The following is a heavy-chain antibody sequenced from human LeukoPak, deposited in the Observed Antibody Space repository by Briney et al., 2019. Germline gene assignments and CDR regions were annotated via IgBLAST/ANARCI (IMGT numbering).Heavy chain of an antibody. J-gene: IGHJ4*02. CDR2: ISYDGRNK. CDR1: GFTFSSYA. CDR3: ARDQDSSGWYDY. Sequence: GGSLRLSCAASGFTFSSYAMHWVRQAPGKGLEWVAVISYDGRNKYYATSVKGRFTISRDNSKNTLYLQMNSLRAEDTAVYYCARDQDSSGWYDYWGQGTLVTVSS. D-gene: IGHD6-19*01. V-gene: IGHV3-30-3*01.